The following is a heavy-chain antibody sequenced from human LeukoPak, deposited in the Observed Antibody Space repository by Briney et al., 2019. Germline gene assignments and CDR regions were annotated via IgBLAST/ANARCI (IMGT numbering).Heavy chain of an antibody. CDR1: GFTFSNYW. Sequence: PGGSLRLSCAASGFTFSNYWMIWVRQAPGKGLEWVGNIKQDGSEKRYADSVRGRFSISRDNAQTSLYLQMSSLRAGDTAVYYCARASDPWLQLTWGQGTLVTVSS. CDR2: IKQDGSEK. CDR3: ARASDPWLQLT. V-gene: IGHV3-7*05. D-gene: IGHD5-24*01. J-gene: IGHJ5*02.